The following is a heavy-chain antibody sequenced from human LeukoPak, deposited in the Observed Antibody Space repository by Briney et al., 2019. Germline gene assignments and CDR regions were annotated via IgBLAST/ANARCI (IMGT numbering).Heavy chain of an antibody. CDR3: VRDSFYTGYDRGFGY. V-gene: IGHV3-64*02. D-gene: IGHD5-12*01. J-gene: IGHJ4*02. CDR2: ISRNGTRT. CDR1: RFTFSDHA. Sequence: PGGSLRLSCATSRFTFSDHALHWVRQAPGKGLQYVSAISRNGTRTFYADSVKDRFIISRDKSTKTLYLQMASLRLEDMGVYYCVRDSFYTGYDRGFGYWGRGTLVTVSS.